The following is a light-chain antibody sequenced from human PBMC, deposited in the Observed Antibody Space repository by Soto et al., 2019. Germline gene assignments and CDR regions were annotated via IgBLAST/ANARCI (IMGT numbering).Light chain of an antibody. J-gene: IGKJ4*01. CDR3: HQRSSWRVT. CDR1: QSVSTF. V-gene: IGKV3-11*01. Sequence: EIVLTQFPATLSLSPGERSTLSCRASQSVSTFLAWYQQKPGQAPRLVVYDASKRATGIPARFSGSGSGTDLTLTISILEPEDFAVYYCHQRSSWRVTVGGGTKVEIK. CDR2: DAS.